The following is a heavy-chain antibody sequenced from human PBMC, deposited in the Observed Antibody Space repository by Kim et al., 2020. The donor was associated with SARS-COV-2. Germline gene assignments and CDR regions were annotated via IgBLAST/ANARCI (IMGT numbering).Heavy chain of an antibody. Sequence: GGSLRLSCAASGFTFSSYAMSWVRKAPGKGLEWVSAISGSGGSTYYADSVKGRFTISRDNSKNTLYLQMNSLRAEDTAVYYCAKDLGHSSSWQRGGYWGQGTLVTVSS. CDR3: AKDLGHSSSWQRGGY. V-gene: IGHV3-23*01. D-gene: IGHD6-13*01. J-gene: IGHJ4*02. CDR2: ISGSGGST. CDR1: GFTFSSYA.